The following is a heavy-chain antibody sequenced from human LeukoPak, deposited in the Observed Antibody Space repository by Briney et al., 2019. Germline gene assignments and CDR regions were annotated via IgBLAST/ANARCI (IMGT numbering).Heavy chain of an antibody. CDR3: TTEGSSAAEWY. Sequence: PGGSLRLSCAASGFTFSAFAMHWVRQAPGKGLEWVAFIQYDGSKKYYADSVKGRFSVSRDNSKNTLYLQMNSLKTEDTAVYYCTTEGSSAAEWYWGQGTLVTVSS. D-gene: IGHD6-6*01. CDR2: IQYDGSKK. V-gene: IGHV3-30*02. J-gene: IGHJ4*02. CDR1: GFTFSAFA.